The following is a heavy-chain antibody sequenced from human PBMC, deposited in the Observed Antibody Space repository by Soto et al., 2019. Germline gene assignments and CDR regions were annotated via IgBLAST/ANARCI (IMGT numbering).Heavy chain of an antibody. V-gene: IGHV3-23*01. D-gene: IGHD6-19*01. Sequence: GGSLRLSCAASGCPFSSYAMSWVRQAPGKGLEWVSAISGTGSSTNYADSVEGRFTISRDNSKNTLYLQMSSLRAEDTAVYYCAKAGGIAVPGTHLDYWGQGTLVTVSS. J-gene: IGHJ4*02. CDR1: GCPFSSYA. CDR2: ISGTGSST. CDR3: AKAGGIAVPGTHLDY.